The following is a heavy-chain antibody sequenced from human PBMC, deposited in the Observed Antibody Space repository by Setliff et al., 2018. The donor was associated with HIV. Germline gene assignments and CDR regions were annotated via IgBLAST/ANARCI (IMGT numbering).Heavy chain of an antibody. CDR2: IYTSGST. Sequence: SETLSLTCTVSGASISTYYWSWIRQPPGKGLEWIGFIYTSGSTNYNPSLKSRVSISIDTSKSHFSLKVSSVTAADTAVYYCARAGYYYYMDVWGKGTTVTVSS. V-gene: IGHV4-4*08. CDR1: GASISTYY. CDR3: ARAGYYYYMDV. J-gene: IGHJ6*03.